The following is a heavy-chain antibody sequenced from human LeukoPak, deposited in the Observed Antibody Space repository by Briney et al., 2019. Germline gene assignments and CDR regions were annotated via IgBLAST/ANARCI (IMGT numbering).Heavy chain of an antibody. J-gene: IGHJ4*02. CDR3: ASHTYYYDSSGYYQSYYFDY. CDR2: INPSGGST. D-gene: IGHD3-22*01. Sequence: ASVKVSCKASGYTFTSYYMHWVRQAPGQGLEWMGIINPSGGSTSYAQKFQGRVTMTRDTSTSTVYMELSSLRSEDTAVYYCASHTYYYDSSGYYQSYYFDYWGQGTLVTVSS. CDR1: GYTFTSYY. V-gene: IGHV1-46*01.